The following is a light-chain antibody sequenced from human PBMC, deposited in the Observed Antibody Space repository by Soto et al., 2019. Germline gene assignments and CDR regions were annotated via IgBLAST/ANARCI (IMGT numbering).Light chain of an antibody. CDR3: QRYNNWPPWT. V-gene: IGKV3-15*01. CDR2: DAS. J-gene: IGKJ1*01. CDR1: QSVNSD. Sequence: EIVMTHSPATLSVSPGERATLSCRASQSVNSDLAWFQQKPGQAPRLLIYDASIRATGIPARFSGSRSGTEFTLTISSLQSEDFAVYYCQRYNNWPPWTFGQGTKVDIK.